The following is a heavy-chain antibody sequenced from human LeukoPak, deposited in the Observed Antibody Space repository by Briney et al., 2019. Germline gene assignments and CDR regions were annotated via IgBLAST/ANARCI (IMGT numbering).Heavy chain of an antibody. V-gene: IGHV3-30*02. CDR1: GFTFSSYG. J-gene: IGHJ6*03. D-gene: IGHD2-2*02. CDR3: AKGVAVVPAAIQNYYYYMDV. CDR2: IRYDGSNK. Sequence: GGSLRLSCAASGFTFSSYGMHWVRQAPGKGLEWVAFIRYDGSNKYYADSVKGRFTISRDNSKNTLYLQTNSLRAEDTAVYYCAKGVAVVPAAIQNYYYYMDVWGKGTMVTVSS.